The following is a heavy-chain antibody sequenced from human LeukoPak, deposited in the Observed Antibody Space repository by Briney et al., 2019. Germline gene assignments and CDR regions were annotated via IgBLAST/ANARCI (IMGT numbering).Heavy chain of an antibody. V-gene: IGHV1-24*01. CDR3: ATRGPPSRVVVVAATRRYFDY. J-gene: IGHJ4*02. D-gene: IGHD2-15*01. CDR1: GYTLTELS. CDR2: FDPEDGET. Sequence: GASVKVSCKASGYTLTELSMHWVRQAPGKGLEWMGGFDPEDGETIYAQKFQGRVTMTEDTSTDTAYMELSSLRSEDTAVYYCATRGPPSRVVVVAATRRYFDYWGQGTLVTVSS.